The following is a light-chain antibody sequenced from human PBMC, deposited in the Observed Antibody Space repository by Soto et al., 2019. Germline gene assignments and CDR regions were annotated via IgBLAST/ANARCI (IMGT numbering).Light chain of an antibody. Sequence: EIVLTQSPGTLSLSPGERATLSCRASQSVSSNYLAWYQQKRGQAPRLLIYGASSRATGIPTRFSGSGSGTDFTLNFSRLEPEDFAVYYCQQYDTLPRTFGQGTKVEI. V-gene: IGKV3-20*01. CDR2: GAS. CDR3: QQYDTLPRT. CDR1: QSVSSNY. J-gene: IGKJ1*01.